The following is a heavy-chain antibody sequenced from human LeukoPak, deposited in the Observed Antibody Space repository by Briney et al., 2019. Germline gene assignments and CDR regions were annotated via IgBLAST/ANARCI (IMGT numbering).Heavy chain of an antibody. CDR2: ICTDGSYI. J-gene: IGHJ3*02. CDR1: GVTFSSHN. D-gene: IGHD1-1*01. Sequence: GRSLRLSCAASGVTFSSHNMNWVRQAPMHGLEWVSSICTDGSYISYADSVQGRFTISRDNAKNPLYLQMNSLTAEDTAVYYCARKMKTGDRVGTFDIWGQGTMVTVSS. CDR3: ARKMKTGDRVGTFDI. V-gene: IGHV3-21*01.